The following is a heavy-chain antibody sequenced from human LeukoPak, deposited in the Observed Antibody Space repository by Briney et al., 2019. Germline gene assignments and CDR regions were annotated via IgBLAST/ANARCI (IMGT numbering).Heavy chain of an antibody. J-gene: IGHJ6*02. V-gene: IGHV5-51*01. D-gene: IGHD3-10*01. CDR3: ARAGTGYYVMDV. CDR2: IHPGDSDT. Sequence: GESLKISCKGSGYSFSSYWIGWVRQMPGKGLEWMGIIHPGDSDTRYSPAFQGQVSISVDKSISTAYLQWSSLKASDIAIFYCARAGTGYYVMDVWGQGTTVTVSS. CDR1: GYSFSSYW.